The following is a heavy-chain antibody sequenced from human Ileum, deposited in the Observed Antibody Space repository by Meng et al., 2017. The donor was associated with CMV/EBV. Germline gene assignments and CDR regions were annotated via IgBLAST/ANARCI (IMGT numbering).Heavy chain of an antibody. CDR1: GFTFSSSA. CDR3: TSRKNPWLGAIDY. J-gene: IGHJ4*02. V-gene: IGHV3-23*01. Sequence: EVQLLESXGGLAQPGGSLILNRAAPGFTFSSSALNWVRQAPGKGLEWVSGITGRGGGDGSTSYADSVKGRFTISRDNSKNTLYLQMNSLTAADTAIYYCTSRKNPWLGAIDYWGQGTLVTVSS. CDR2: ITGRGGGDGST. D-gene: IGHD6-19*01.